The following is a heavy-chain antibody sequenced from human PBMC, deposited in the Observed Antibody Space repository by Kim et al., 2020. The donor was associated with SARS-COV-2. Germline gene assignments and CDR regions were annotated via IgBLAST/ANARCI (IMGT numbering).Heavy chain of an antibody. CDR1: GFTFSSYG. J-gene: IGHJ6*02. D-gene: IGHD4-4*01. CDR2: IWYDGSNK. V-gene: IGHV3-33*01. CDR3: AREIPAHDYSIYGMDV. Sequence: GGSLRLSCAASGFTFSSYGMHWVRQAPGKGLEWVAVIWYDGSNKYYADSVKGRFTISRDNSKNTLYLQMNSLRAEDTAVYYCAREIPAHDYSIYGMDVWGQGTTATVSS.